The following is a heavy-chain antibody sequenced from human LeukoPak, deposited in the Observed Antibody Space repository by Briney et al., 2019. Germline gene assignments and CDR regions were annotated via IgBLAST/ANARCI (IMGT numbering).Heavy chain of an antibody. V-gene: IGHV4-34*01. CDR2: ISPSGNT. CDR1: GGSFTIYS. D-gene: IGHD4-11*01. J-gene: IGHJ4*02. Sequence: SERLSLTCAVYGGSFTIYSWTWIRQPPGKSLEWVGEISPSGNTQYNPSLKSRVTISLDASKSQFYLKLNSVTAADTAVYYCARRVRSADYRLDYWGQGTLVTVSS. CDR3: ARRVRSADYRLDY.